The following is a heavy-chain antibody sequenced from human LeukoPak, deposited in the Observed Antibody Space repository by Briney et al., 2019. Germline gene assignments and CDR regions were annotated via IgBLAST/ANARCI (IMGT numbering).Heavy chain of an antibody. CDR3: VSQYDRSGYYAFDY. Sequence: SETMSLTCAVPGHSISSGYYWGWIRQPPGKGLEWIGYIYHSGSTYYNPSLKSRVIISVDTSKSHFSLKLNSVTAADTAVYYCVSQYDRSGYYAFDYWGQGTLVTVTS. D-gene: IGHD3-22*01. CDR1: GHSISSGYY. J-gene: IGHJ4*02. V-gene: IGHV4-38-2*01. CDR2: IYHSGST.